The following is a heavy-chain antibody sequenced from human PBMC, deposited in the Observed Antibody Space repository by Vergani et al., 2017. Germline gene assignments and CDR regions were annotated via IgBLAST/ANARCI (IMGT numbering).Heavy chain of an antibody. CDR1: GFTFSSYA. CDR3: ARGLYDSSGYYYYYYYGMDV. D-gene: IGHD3-22*01. Sequence: EVQLLESGGGLVQPGGSLRLSCAASGFTFSSYAMHWVRQAPGKGLELVSVIYSGGSTYYADSVKGRFTISRDNSKNTLYLQMNSLRAEDTAVYYCARGLYDSSGYYYYYYYGMDVWGQGTTVTVSS. J-gene: IGHJ6*02. V-gene: IGHV3-66*01. CDR2: IYSGGST.